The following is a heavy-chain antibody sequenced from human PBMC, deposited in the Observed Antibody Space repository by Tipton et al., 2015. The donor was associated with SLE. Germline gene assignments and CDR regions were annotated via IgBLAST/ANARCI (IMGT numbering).Heavy chain of an antibody. J-gene: IGHJ4*02. Sequence: LRLSCTVSGYSISSGYYWSWIRQPPGKGLEWIGEINHSGSTNYNPSLKSRVTISVDASKNQFSLKLSSVTAADTAVYYCARFGYRIAVGIGNYWGQGTLVTVSS. D-gene: IGHD6-19*01. CDR3: ARFGYRIAVGIGNY. CDR1: GYSISSGYY. V-gene: IGHV4-38-2*02. CDR2: INHSGST.